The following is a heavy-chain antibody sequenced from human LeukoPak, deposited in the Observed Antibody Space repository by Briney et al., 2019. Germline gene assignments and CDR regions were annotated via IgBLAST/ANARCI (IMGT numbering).Heavy chain of an antibody. CDR2: IYYTGGP. CDR1: GGSVKSTPSH. J-gene: IGHJ6*02. V-gene: IGHV4-39*01. Sequence: PSETLSLTCTVSGGSVKSTPSHWAWVRQPPGKGLEWIGSIYYTGGPLHNPSLESRVTMSIDTSTNQVSLKLSSVTAADTAVYYCARQLEAMDVWGQGTTVTASS. CDR3: ARQLEAMDV. D-gene: IGHD3-3*02.